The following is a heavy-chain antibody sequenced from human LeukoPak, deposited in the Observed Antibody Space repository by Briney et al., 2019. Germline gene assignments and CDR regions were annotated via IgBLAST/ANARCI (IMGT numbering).Heavy chain of an antibody. CDR1: GYTFTSYG. CDR3: ARAGERPH. CDR2: IIPIFGTA. Sequence: SVKVSCKASGYTFTSYGISWVRQAPGQGLEWMGGIIPIFGTANYAQKFQGRVTITADESTSTAYMEPSSLRSEDTAVYYCARAGERPHWGQGTLVTVSS. V-gene: IGHV1-69*13. D-gene: IGHD3-10*01. J-gene: IGHJ4*02.